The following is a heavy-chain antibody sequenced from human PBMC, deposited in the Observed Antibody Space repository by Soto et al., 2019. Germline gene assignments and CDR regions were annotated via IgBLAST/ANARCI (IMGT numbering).Heavy chain of an antibody. CDR3: ARDRRYDYVWGSYPNGMDV. Sequence: LSLTCTVSGGSISSGGYYWSWIRQHPGKGLEWIGYIYYSGSTYYNPSLKSRVTISVDTSKNQFSLKLSSVTAADTAVYYCARDRRYDYVWGSYPNGMDVWGQGTTVTVSS. CDR2: IYYSGST. CDR1: GGSISSGGYY. J-gene: IGHJ6*02. V-gene: IGHV4-31*03. D-gene: IGHD3-16*02.